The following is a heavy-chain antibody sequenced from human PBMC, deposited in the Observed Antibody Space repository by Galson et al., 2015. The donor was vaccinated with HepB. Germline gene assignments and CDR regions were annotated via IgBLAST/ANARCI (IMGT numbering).Heavy chain of an antibody. D-gene: IGHD3-3*01. CDR1: GFTVSSNY. Sequence: SLRLSCAASGFTVSSNYMSWVRQAPGKGLEWVSVIYSGGSTYCADSVKGRFTISRDNSKNTLYLQMNSLRAEDTAVYYCAGLSPYDFWSGYYLGWFDPWGQGTLVTVSS. V-gene: IGHV3-66*02. CDR2: IYSGGST. CDR3: AGLSPYDFWSGYYLGWFDP. J-gene: IGHJ5*02.